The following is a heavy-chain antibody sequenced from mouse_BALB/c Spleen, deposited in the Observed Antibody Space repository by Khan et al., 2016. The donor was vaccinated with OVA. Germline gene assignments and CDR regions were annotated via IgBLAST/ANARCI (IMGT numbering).Heavy chain of an antibody. V-gene: IGHV5-6-4*01. J-gene: IGHJ2*01. CDR1: GFSFSSYS. CDR2: ISSGGSYT. Sequence: EVMLVESGGGLVRPGGSLKLSCAASGFSFSSYSMSWVRQTPDKRLEWVATISSGGSYTYYPDSVKGRFTISRDNAKNTLYLQMSSLKSEDTAMYYCTRQRGYYGSNPYFDYWGQGTTLTVSS. D-gene: IGHD1-1*01. CDR3: TRQRGYYGSNPYFDY.